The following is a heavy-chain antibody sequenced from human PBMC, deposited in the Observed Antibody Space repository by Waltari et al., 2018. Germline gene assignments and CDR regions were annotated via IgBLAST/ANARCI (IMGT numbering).Heavy chain of an antibody. J-gene: IGHJ6*02. V-gene: IGHV4-61*02. CDR1: GGSISNLNFY. Sequence: QVQLQESGPGLAKASQTLSLTCDVSGGSISNLNFYWSWIRQPAGKGLEWIGRIYRSGVTTYHPSLRGRATMFLDMSKNQFSLTVDSLIAADTAVYYCVVSPDTATSRAAFHFWGPGTTVSVSS. CDR3: VVSPDTATSRAAFHF. CDR2: IYRSGVT. D-gene: IGHD5-18*01.